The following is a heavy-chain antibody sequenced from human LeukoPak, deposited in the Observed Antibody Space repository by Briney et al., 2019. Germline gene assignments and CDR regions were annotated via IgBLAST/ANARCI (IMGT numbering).Heavy chain of an antibody. CDR3: AKGLWGAYYYGMDV. CDR1: GFTFSNYA. Sequence: GGSLRLSCAASGFTFSNYAMSWVRQAPGKGLEWVSVISGSGATTGYADSVMGRFTISRDNSKNTLYLQLDSLRAEDTAVYFCAKGLWGAYYYGMDVWGQGTTVTVSS. D-gene: IGHD3-16*01. CDR2: ISGSGATT. V-gene: IGHV3-23*01. J-gene: IGHJ6*02.